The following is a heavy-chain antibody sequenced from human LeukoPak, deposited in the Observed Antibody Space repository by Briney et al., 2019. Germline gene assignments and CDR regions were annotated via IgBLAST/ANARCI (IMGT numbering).Heavy chain of an antibody. Sequence: GGSLRLSCAASGFTFSSYSMNWVRQAPGKGLEWVSSISSSSSYIYYADSVKSRFTISRDNAKNSLNLQMKSLRAEDTAVHYCARGYCSGGSCYSPLGYMDVWGKGTTVTVSS. CDR2: ISSSSSYI. J-gene: IGHJ6*03. CDR1: GFTFSSYS. V-gene: IGHV3-21*01. CDR3: ARGYCSGGSCYSPLGYMDV. D-gene: IGHD2-15*01.